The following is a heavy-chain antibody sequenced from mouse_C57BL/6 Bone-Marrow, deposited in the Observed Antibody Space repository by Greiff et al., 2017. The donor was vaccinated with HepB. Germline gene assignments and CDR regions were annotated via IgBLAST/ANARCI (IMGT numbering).Heavy chain of an antibody. J-gene: IGHJ2*01. CDR3: ARRGALGNDD. Sequence: EVKLMESGGELVKPGGSLKLSCAASGFTFSSYGMSWVRQTPDKRLEWVATISSGGSYTYYPDSVKGRFTISRDNAKNTLYLQMSSLKSEDTALYYSARRGALGNDDCGQGTTLTVSS. CDR2: ISSGGSYT. CDR1: GFTFSSYG. D-gene: IGHD2-1*01. V-gene: IGHV5-6*01.